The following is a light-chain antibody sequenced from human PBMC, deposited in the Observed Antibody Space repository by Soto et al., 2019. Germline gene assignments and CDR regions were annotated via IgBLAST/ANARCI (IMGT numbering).Light chain of an antibody. Sequence: QSVLTQPASVSGSPGQSITISCTGTSSDVGSYKYVSWYQQHPGKAPKLIIYEVSDRPSGVSNRFSGSKSGNTASLTISGLQAEDEADYYCSSYATNRDALFGGGTKLTVL. CDR2: EVS. CDR3: SSYATNRDAL. J-gene: IGLJ2*01. CDR1: SSDVGSYKY. V-gene: IGLV2-14*01.